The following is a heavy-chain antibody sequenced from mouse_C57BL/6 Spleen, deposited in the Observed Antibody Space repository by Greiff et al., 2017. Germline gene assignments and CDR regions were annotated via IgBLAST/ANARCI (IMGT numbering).Heavy chain of an antibody. CDR1: GYAFSSSW. J-gene: IGHJ4*01. V-gene: IGHV1-82*01. Sequence: QVQLKESGPELVKPGASVKISCKASGYAFSSSWMNWVKQRPGKGLEWIGRIYPGDGDTNYNGKFKGKATLTADKSSSTAYMQLSSLTSEDSAVYFCARRGYYSAMDYWGQGTSVTVSS. CDR2: IYPGDGDT. CDR3: ARRGYYSAMDY.